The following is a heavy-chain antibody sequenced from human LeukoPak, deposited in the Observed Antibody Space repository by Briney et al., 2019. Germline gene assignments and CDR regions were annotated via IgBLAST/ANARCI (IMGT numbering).Heavy chain of an antibody. V-gene: IGHV3-9*01. CDR1: GFTFDDYA. CDR2: ISWNSGSI. Sequence: GRSLRLSCAASGFTFDDYAMHWVRQAPGKGLEWVSGISWNSGSIGYADSVKGRFTISRDNAKNSLYLQMNSLRAEDTALYYCAKDSSDSGSYFDYWGQGTLVTVS. J-gene: IGHJ4*02. D-gene: IGHD3-22*01. CDR3: AKDSSDSGSYFDY.